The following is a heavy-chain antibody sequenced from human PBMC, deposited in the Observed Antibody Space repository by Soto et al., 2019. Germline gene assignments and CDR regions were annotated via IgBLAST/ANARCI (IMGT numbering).Heavy chain of an antibody. D-gene: IGHD6-13*01. J-gene: IGHJ4*02. V-gene: IGHV4-59*01. CDR3: AAGEASSRNLAPYYLDF. CDR2: IHYSGTT. Sequence: SETLSLTCTVSGGSMRNYFWTWIRQPPGKGLEWIGYIHYSGTTSFFPSYSPSLRSRVTISEDTSKNQFSLKLLSVTTADTAVYFCAAGEASSRNLAPYYLDFWGQGTLVTVSS. CDR1: GGSMRNYF.